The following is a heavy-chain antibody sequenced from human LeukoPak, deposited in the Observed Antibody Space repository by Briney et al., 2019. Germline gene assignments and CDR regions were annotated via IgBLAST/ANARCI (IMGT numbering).Heavy chain of an antibody. CDR3: ARTPAYCGGDCYSTFDH. CDR2: ISSSSSTI. Sequence: GGSLRLSCAASGFTFSSYSMNWVRQAPGEGLEWVSYISSSSSTIYYADSVKGRFTISRDNSKNMLYLQMNSLTAEDTAVYYCARTPAYCGGDCYSTFDHWGQGTLVTVSS. D-gene: IGHD2-21*02. J-gene: IGHJ4*02. CDR1: GFTFSSYS. V-gene: IGHV3-48*01.